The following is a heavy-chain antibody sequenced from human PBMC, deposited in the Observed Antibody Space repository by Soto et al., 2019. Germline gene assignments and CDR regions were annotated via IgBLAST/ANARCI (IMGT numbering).Heavy chain of an antibody. Sequence: GGSLRLSCAASGFTFSSYWMSWVRQAPGKGLEWVANIKQDGSEKYYVDSVKGRFTISRDNAKNSLYLQMNSLRAEDTAVYYCARLAAAGSTDAYFDYWGQGTLVTVSS. V-gene: IGHV3-7*05. CDR2: IKQDGSEK. D-gene: IGHD6-13*01. CDR1: GFTFSSYW. CDR3: ARLAAAGSTDAYFDY. J-gene: IGHJ4*02.